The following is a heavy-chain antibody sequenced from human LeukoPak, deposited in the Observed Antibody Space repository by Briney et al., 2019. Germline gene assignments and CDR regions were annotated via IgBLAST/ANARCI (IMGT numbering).Heavy chain of an antibody. J-gene: IGHJ4*02. CDR3: AKGLLWFGELSPFDY. CDR2: ISYDGSNK. Sequence: GGALRLSCAASGFTFSSYGMHWVRQAPVKGLEWVAVISYDGSNKYYADSVKGRFTISRDNSKNTLYLQMNSLRAEDTAVYYCAKGLLWFGELSPFDYRGQGTLVTVSS. D-gene: IGHD3-10*01. V-gene: IGHV3-30*18. CDR1: GFTFSSYG.